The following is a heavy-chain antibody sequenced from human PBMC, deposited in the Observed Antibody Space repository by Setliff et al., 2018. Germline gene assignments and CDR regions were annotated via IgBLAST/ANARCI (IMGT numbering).Heavy chain of an antibody. D-gene: IGHD3-22*01. Sequence: PSETLSLTCAVSGYSISSGYYWGWIRQPPGKGLEWIGSIYHSGSTYYNPSLKSRVTISVDTSKNQFSLKLSSVTAADTAVYYCARQASLYYYDSSGYYDYWGENSGRPDWRAFDIWGQGTMVTVSS. V-gene: IGHV4-38-2*01. J-gene: IGHJ3*02. CDR2: IYHSGST. CDR1: GYSISSGYY. CDR3: ARQASLYYYDSSGYYDYWGENSGRPDWRAFDI.